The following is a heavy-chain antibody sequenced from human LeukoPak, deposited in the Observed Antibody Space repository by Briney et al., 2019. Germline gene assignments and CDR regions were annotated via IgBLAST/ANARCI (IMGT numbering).Heavy chain of an antibody. V-gene: IGHV4-59*01. CDR2: IYYSGST. CDR1: SGSISTYY. D-gene: IGHD3-22*01. J-gene: IGHJ4*02. Sequence: SETLSLTCTVSSGSISTYYWSWIRQPPGKGLDWIGYIYYSGSTTYSPSLKSRVTISIDTSKNQFSLKLNSVTAADTAVYYCARYDSSGYYGYWGQGTLVTVSS. CDR3: ARYDSSGYYGY.